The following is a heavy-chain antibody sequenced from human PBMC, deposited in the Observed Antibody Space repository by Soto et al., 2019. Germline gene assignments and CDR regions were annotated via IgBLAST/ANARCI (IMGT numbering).Heavy chain of an antibody. D-gene: IGHD2-8*01. CDR3: ASPQWAHLNYFYGMDV. CDR1: GFTFSSFV. J-gene: IGHJ6*02. Sequence: QVQLVESGGGVVQPGRSLRLSCAASGFTFSSFVMHWVRQAPGKGLEWVAFIAYDGSNKHYADSVKGRFTISRDNSNNTLYLQMNILRVEDTAVYYCASPQWAHLNYFYGMDVWGQGTTVTVSS. CDR2: IAYDGSNK. V-gene: IGHV3-30-3*01.